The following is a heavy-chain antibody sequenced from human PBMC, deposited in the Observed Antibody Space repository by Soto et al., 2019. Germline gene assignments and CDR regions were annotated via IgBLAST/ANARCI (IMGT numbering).Heavy chain of an antibody. J-gene: IGHJ4*02. V-gene: IGHV4-30-4*01. CDR3: ARVGGVDRNYKGYFDY. CDR2: IYYSGST. Sequence: SETLSLTCTASGGSISSGDYYWSWIRQPPGKGLEWIGYIYYSGSTYYNPSLKSRVTISVDTSKNQFSLKLSSVTAADTAVYYCARVGGVDRNYKGYFDYWGQGTLVTVSS. D-gene: IGHD1-7*01. CDR1: GGSISSGDYY.